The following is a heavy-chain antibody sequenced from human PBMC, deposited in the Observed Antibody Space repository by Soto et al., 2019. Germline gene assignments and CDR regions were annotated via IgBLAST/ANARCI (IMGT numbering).Heavy chain of an antibody. V-gene: IGHV1-8*01. Sequence: QVQLVQSGAEVKKPGASVKVSCKASGYSFTSYDVNWVRQASGQGLEWMGWMNPNSGSTDFAQKFQARLTITSDCYISTAYMQLSSLRPDDSAIYYCARVSFNALLRFPSDLWGEGTEVTVS. CDR2: MNPNSGST. D-gene: IGHD2-8*01. CDR3: ARVSFNALLRFPSDL. J-gene: IGHJ5*02. CDR1: GYSFTSYD.